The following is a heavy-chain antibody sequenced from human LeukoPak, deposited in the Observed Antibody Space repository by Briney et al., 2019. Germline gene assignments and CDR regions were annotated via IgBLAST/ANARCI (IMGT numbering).Heavy chain of an antibody. V-gene: IGHV3-7*01. CDR3: ARPGYTAGYDL. D-gene: IGHD3-9*01. Sequence: GGSLRLSCAASGFMFSTYWMTWVRQAPGKGLEWVANMKGDGSEIHYEDSVKGRFTISRDNTKNLLYLQMNSLRGEDTAVYYCARPGYTAGYDLWGQGTMVIVS. CDR1: GFMFSTYW. CDR2: MKGDGSEI. J-gene: IGHJ3*01.